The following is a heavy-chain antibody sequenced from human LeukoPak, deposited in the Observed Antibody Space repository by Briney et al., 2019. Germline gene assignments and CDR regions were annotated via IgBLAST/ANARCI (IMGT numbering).Heavy chain of an antibody. V-gene: IGHV4-59*11. D-gene: IGHD3-10*01. CDR2: IYYSGST. J-gene: IGHJ4*02. CDR3: ARRGYYFDY. CDR1: GGSISSHY. Sequence: PSETLSLTCTVSGGSISSHYRSWIRQPPAKGLKWIGHIYYSGSTNYNPSLKSRVTISVDTSKNQFSLKLSSVTAADTAVYYCARRGYYFDYWGQGTLVTVSS.